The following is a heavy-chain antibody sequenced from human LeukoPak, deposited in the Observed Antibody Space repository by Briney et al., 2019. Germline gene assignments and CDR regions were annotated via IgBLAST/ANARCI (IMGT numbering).Heavy chain of an antibody. CDR3: ARGGGNFDY. CDR2: IKQDGSGK. D-gene: IGHD3-16*01. CDR1: GFTFTTYW. J-gene: IGHJ4*02. V-gene: IGHV3-7*01. Sequence: GGSLRLSCAASGFTFTTYWMSWVRQAPEKGLEWVANIKQDGSGKYYVDSVKGRFIISRDNAIGSLYLQLNSLRAEDTAVYYCARGGGNFDYWGQGTLVTVSS.